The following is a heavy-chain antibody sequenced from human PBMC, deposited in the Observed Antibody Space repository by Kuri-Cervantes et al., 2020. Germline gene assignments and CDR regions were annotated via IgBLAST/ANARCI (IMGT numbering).Heavy chain of an antibody. V-gene: IGHV3-33*06. D-gene: IGHD6-6*01. CDR1: GFTFSSYG. Sequence: GESLKISCAASGFTFSSYGMHWVRQAPGKGLEWVAVIWYDGSNKYYADSVKGRFTISRDNSKNTLYLQMNSLRGEDTAVYYCAKSSSIAARPDDYWGQGTLVTVSS. CDR3: AKSSSIAARPDDY. CDR2: IWYDGSNK. J-gene: IGHJ4*02.